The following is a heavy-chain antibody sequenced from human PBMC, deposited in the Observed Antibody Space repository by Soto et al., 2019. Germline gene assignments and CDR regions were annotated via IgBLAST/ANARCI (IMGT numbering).Heavy chain of an antibody. Sequence: TSETLSLTCTVSGGSISSYYWSWIRQPAGKGLEWIGRIYTSGSTNYNPSLKSRVTMSVDTSKNQFSLKLSSVTAADTAVYYCARDGVPAAMGLRYYYGMDVWGQGTTVTVSS. J-gene: IGHJ6*02. CDR1: GGSISSYY. V-gene: IGHV4-4*07. CDR3: ARDGVPAAMGLRYYYGMDV. D-gene: IGHD2-2*01. CDR2: IYTSGST.